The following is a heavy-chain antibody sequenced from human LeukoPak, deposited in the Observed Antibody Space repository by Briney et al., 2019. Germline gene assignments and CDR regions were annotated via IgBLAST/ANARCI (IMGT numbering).Heavy chain of an antibody. V-gene: IGHV4-59*01. J-gene: IGHJ4*02. D-gene: IGHD3-22*01. Sequence: SETLSLTCTVSGGSISSYYWSWIRQPPGKGLEWIGYIYYSGSTNYNPSLKSRVTISVDTSKNQFSLKLSSVTAADTAVYYCARSRTNYVSSGYFGYWGQGTLVTVSS. CDR2: IYYSGST. CDR3: ARSRTNYVSSGYFGY. CDR1: GGSISSYY.